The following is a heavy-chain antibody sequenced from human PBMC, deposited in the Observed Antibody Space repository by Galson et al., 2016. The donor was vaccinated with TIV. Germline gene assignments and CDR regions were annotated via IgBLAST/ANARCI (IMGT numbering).Heavy chain of an antibody. Sequence: SVKVSCKASGYTFENYAIQWVRQAPGQRLEWMAWVNVGTGDTRYSQKFQGAVTVTRDTSASTACMELSSLTSEDTAVYYCARSDAVSGYYYHFDYWGHGTLVTVSS. V-gene: IGHV1-3*01. CDR1: GYTFENYA. CDR3: ARSDAVSGYYYHFDY. CDR2: VNVGTGDT. D-gene: IGHD3-22*01. J-gene: IGHJ4*01.